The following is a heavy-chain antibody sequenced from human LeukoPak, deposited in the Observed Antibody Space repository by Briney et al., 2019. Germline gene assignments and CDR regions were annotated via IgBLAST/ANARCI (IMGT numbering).Heavy chain of an antibody. CDR1: GFTFSNAW. D-gene: IGHD3-3*01. Sequence: GGSLRPSCAASGFTFSNAWMSWVRQAPGKGLEWVGRIKSKTDGGTTDYAAPVKGRFTISRDDSKNTLYLQMNSLKTEDTAVYYCTTGQNYDDFDYWGQGTLVTVSS. CDR3: TTGQNYDDFDY. J-gene: IGHJ4*02. CDR2: IKSKTDGGTT. V-gene: IGHV3-15*01.